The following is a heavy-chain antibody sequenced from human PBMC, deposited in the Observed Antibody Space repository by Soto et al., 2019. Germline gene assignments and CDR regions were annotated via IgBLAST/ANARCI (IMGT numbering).Heavy chain of an antibody. CDR1: GYTFTSYA. Sequence: QVQLVQSGAEEKKPGASVKVSCKASGYTFTSYAMHWVRQSPGQRLEWLGWINAGNGNTKYSQKFQGRVTITRDTSASTAYMELSSMRCEDTAVYYCARDLLFDYWGQGTLVTVSS. V-gene: IGHV1-3*05. CDR3: ARDLLFDY. CDR2: INAGNGNT. J-gene: IGHJ4*02. D-gene: IGHD3-10*01.